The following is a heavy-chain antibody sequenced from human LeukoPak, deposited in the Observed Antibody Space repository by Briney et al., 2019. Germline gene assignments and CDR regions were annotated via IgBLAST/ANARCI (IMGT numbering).Heavy chain of an antibody. D-gene: IGHD6-13*01. CDR2: FDPEDGET. CDR1: GYTLTELS. V-gene: IGHV1-24*01. Sequence: ALVKVYCKVSGYTLTELSMHWVRQAPGKGLEWMGGFDPEDGETIYAQKFQGRVTMTEDTSTDTAYMELSSLRSEDTAVYYCATYLSSSWPRWFDPWGQGTLVTVSS. J-gene: IGHJ5*02. CDR3: ATYLSSSWPRWFDP.